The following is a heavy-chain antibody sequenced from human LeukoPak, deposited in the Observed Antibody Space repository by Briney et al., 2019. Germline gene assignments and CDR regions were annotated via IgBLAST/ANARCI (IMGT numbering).Heavy chain of an antibody. CDR3: ARVRYDFWSGSPYYFDY. Sequence: ASVKVSCKASGYTFTGYYMHWVRQAPGQGLEWMGWINPNSGGTNYAQKFQGRVTMTRDTSISTAYMELSRLRSDDTAVYYCARVRYDFWSGSPYYFDYWGQGTLVTVSS. V-gene: IGHV1-2*02. CDR1: GYTFTGYY. D-gene: IGHD3-3*01. J-gene: IGHJ4*02. CDR2: INPNSGGT.